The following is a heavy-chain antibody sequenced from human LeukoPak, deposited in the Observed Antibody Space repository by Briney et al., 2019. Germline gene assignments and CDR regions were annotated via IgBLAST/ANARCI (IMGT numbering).Heavy chain of an antibody. D-gene: IGHD6-13*01. V-gene: IGHV4-59*01. Sequence: SETLSLTCTVSGGSISTYYWSWIRQPPGEGLEWIGYIYYSRSTNYHPSLKSRVTMSVDTSKNQFSLKLTSVTAADTAVYYCASGGAGIAAAPWGQGTMVTVSS. CDR3: ASGGAGIAAAP. CDR2: IYYSRST. CDR1: GGSISTYY. J-gene: IGHJ3*01.